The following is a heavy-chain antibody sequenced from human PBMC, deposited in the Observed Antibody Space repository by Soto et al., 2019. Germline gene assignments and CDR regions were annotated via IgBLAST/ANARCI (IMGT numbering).Heavy chain of an antibody. CDR1: DDSLTTNKYA. Sequence: QVQLQESGPGLVKPSQTLSLTCTVSDDSLTTNKYAWTWIRQNPEKGLEWIGYVYSNGNTRSSPSLQSRVSMSVDTSKSHFSLRLSSVTAADPAVYFCASASYFRPSGSYYFVSWGQGTLVTVSS. D-gene: IGHD3-10*01. CDR2: VYSNGNT. CDR3: ASASYFRPSGSYYFVS. J-gene: IGHJ4*02. V-gene: IGHV4-31*03.